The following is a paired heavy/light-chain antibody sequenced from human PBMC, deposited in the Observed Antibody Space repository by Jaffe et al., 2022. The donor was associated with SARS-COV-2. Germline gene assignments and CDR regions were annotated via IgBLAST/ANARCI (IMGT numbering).Heavy chain of an antibody. CDR3: ARGVLESGDYFGD. V-gene: IGHV3-48*01. CDR2: ISSSSSTK. CDR1: GFTFSGYS. Sequence: EVQLVDSGGGLVQPGGSLRLSCAASGFTFSGYSMNWVRQAPGKGLEWVSYISSSSSTKYYADSVKGRFTISRDNAKNSLYLQMNSLRAEDTAVYYCARGVLESGDYFGDWGQGTLVTVSS. J-gene: IGHJ4*02. D-gene: IGHD1-1*01.
Light chain of an antibody. CDR2: EVS. V-gene: IGLV2-8*01. J-gene: IGLJ1*01. Sequence: QSALTQPPSASGSPGQSVTISCTGTSSDVGGYNFVSWYQQHPGKAPKLMIYEVSKRPSGVPDRFSGSKSGNTASLTVSGLQAEDEADYYCSSYGGSNNPYVFGTGTKVTVL. CDR3: SSYGGSNNPYV. CDR1: SSDVGGYNF.